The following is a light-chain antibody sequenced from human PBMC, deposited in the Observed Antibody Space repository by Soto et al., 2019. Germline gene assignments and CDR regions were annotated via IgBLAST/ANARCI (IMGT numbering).Light chain of an antibody. CDR1: QSISNS. Sequence: EVVMTQSPATLSVSPGERATLSCRASQSISNSLVWYQQKPGQAPRLLISGAFNRATGIPARFRGSGSGTDFTLTISSVQSEDFAVYYCQQYGDWPITFGQGTRLEI. V-gene: IGKV3-15*01. J-gene: IGKJ5*01. CDR2: GAF. CDR3: QQYGDWPIT.